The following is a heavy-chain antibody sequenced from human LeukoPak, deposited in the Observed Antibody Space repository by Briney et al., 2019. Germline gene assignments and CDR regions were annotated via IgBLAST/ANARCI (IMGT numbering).Heavy chain of an antibody. J-gene: IGHJ4*02. CDR2: INWNGGST. Sequence: PGGSLRLSCAASGFTFDDYGMSWVRQAPGKGLEWVSGINWNGGSTGYADSVKGRFTISRDNAKNSLYLQMNSLRAEDTAVYYCAKEIAVAGTSALDYWGQGTLVTVSS. D-gene: IGHD6-19*01. CDR1: GFTFDDYG. V-gene: IGHV3-20*04. CDR3: AKEIAVAGTSALDY.